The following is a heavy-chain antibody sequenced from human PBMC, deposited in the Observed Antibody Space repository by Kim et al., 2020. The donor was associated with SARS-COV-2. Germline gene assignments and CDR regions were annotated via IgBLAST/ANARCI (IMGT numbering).Heavy chain of an antibody. CDR2: IYYSGST. Sequence: SETLSLTCTVSGGSISSGGYYWSWIRQHPGNGLEWIGYIYYSGSTYYNPSLKSRVTISVDTSKNQFSLKLSSVTAADTAVYYCARERFVRGMEDGEGGYDSVGYYFDYWGQGTLVTVSS. V-gene: IGHV4-31*03. J-gene: IGHJ4*02. D-gene: IGHD5-12*01. CDR3: ARERFVRGMEDGEGGYDSVGYYFDY. CDR1: GGSISSGGYY.